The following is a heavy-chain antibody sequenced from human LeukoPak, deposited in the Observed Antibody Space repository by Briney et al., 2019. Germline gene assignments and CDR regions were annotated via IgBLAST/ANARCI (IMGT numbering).Heavy chain of an antibody. Sequence: GGSLRLSCAASGFTFSNAWLSWVRQTPGKGLEWVGRIKSKKFGETTDYAAPVKGRFTISRDDSKNMLYLQMNSLKTEDTAVFYCTASDTPGVDYGGQGTVLTVSS. CDR2: IKSKKFGETT. J-gene: IGHJ4*02. CDR1: GFTFSNAW. V-gene: IGHV3-15*01. CDR3: TASDTPGVDY. D-gene: IGHD5-18*01.